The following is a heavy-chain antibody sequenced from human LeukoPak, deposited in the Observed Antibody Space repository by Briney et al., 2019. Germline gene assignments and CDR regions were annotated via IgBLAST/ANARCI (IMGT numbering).Heavy chain of an antibody. V-gene: IGHV3-23*01. CDR2: ISGRGDIT. Sequence: GGSLRLSCAASGFTFSSYAMTWVRRAPGKGLEWVSAISGRGDITYYADSVKGRFTISRDNSKNTLYLQMNSLRAEDTAVYYCARDGTYSGSYQAFDYWGQGTPVTVSS. J-gene: IGHJ4*02. CDR3: ARDGTYSGSYQAFDY. CDR1: GFTFSSYA. D-gene: IGHD1-26*01.